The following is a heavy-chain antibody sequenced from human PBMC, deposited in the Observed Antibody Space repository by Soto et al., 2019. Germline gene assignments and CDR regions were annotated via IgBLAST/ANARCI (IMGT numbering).Heavy chain of an antibody. J-gene: IGHJ6*03. CDR1: GFIFSNYA. CDR2: FGGSGGT. V-gene: IGHV3-23*01. CDR3: AKSQSSIHYMDV. Sequence: GGSLRLSCVGSGFIFSNYAMAWVRQAPGKGLEWVSGFGGSGGTYYADSVKGRYTISRDNSKNTLYLQMNSLRVEDTAVYYCAKSQSSIHYMDVWGKGTAVTVSS.